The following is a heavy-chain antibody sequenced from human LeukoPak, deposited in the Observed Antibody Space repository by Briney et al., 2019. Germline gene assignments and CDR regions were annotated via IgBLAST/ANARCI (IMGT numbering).Heavy chain of an antibody. CDR2: IKSDGSDT. D-gene: IGHD3-10*01. V-gene: IGHV3-74*03. J-gene: IGHJ4*02. CDR1: GFTLSSYS. Sequence: PGGSLRLSCAASGFTLSSYSMNWVRQAPGKGLVWVSRIKSDGSDTTYADSVKGRFTISRDNAKNMLYLQMNSLRAEDTAVYYCVNYGWGRPAWGQGTLVTVSS. CDR3: VNYGWGRPA.